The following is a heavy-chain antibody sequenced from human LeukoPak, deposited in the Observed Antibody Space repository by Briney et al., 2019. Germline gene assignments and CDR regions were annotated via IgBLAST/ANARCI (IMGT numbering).Heavy chain of an antibody. Sequence: PGGSLRLSCAASGFTFSRYYMTWVRQAPGKGLEWVASIKRDGTEKYYVDSVRGRFTISRDNGENSLFLQMNSLITEDTAVYYCARGGGCDFDHWGQGTLAPVSS. CDR2: IKRDGTEK. D-gene: IGHD2-15*01. CDR3: ARGGGCDFDH. V-gene: IGHV3-7*05. CDR1: GFTFSRYY. J-gene: IGHJ4*02.